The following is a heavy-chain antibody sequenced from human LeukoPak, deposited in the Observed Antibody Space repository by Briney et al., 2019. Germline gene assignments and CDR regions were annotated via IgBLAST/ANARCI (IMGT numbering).Heavy chain of an antibody. CDR2: IYHSGST. Sequence: SQTLSLTCAVSGGSISSGGYSWSWIRQPPGKGLEWIGYIYHSGSTYYNPPLKSRVTISVDRSKNQFSLKLSSVTAADTAVYYCARGDGVAADPWGQGTLVTVSS. CDR1: GGSISSGGYS. J-gene: IGHJ5*02. D-gene: IGHD6-19*01. V-gene: IGHV4-30-2*01. CDR3: ARGDGVAADP.